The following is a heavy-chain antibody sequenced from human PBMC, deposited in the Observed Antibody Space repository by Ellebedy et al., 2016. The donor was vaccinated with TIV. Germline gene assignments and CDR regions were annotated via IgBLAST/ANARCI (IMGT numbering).Heavy chain of an antibody. D-gene: IGHD2-15*01. CDR3: ARGPGYCSGGSCYSVWPAFDI. V-gene: IGHV3-74*01. CDR1: GFTFSTYY. J-gene: IGHJ3*02. CDR2: IKGDGSST. Sequence: GGSLRLSCAASGFTFSTYYMHWVRQAPGKGLVWVSRIKGDGSSTNYADSVKGRFTISRDNSKNTLYLQMNSLRAEDTAVYYCARGPGYCSGGSCYSVWPAFDIWGQGTMVTVSS.